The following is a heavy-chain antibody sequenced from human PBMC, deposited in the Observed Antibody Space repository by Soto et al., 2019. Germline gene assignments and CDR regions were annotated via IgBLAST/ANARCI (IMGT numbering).Heavy chain of an antibody. CDR1: GGSISRYY. J-gene: IGHJ6*02. V-gene: IGHV4-59*08. CDR3: ARHVPYCSDTSHCAYGMDV. Sequence: SGTLSLTCTVSGGSISRYYWGWIRQPPRKGLEWIGYIYYSGSTNYNPSLKSRVTISVDTSKNQFSLKLSSVTAADTAVYYCARHVPYCSDTSHCAYGMDVWGQGTTVTVSS. D-gene: IGHD2-2*01. CDR2: IYYSGST.